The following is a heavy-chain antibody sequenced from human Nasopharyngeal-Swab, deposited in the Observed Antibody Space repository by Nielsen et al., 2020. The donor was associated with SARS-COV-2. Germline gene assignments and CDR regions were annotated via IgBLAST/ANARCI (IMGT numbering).Heavy chain of an antibody. D-gene: IGHD2/OR15-2a*01. Sequence: VRQMPGKGLEWMGRIDPNDSHTNYRPSFEGHVTMSVDKYSSTAYLQWSSLKASDTAIYYCARQGTFMDVWGTGTTVTVSS. J-gene: IGHJ6*03. CDR2: IDPNDSHT. CDR3: ARQGTFMDV. V-gene: IGHV5-10-1*01.